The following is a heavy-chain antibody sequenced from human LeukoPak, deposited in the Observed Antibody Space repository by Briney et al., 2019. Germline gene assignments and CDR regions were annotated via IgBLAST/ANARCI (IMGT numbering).Heavy chain of an antibody. CDR2: IWYDGSNK. CDR1: GFTFSSYG. Sequence: PGRSLRLSCAASGFTFSSYGMHWVRQAPGKGLEWVAVIWYDGSNKYYADSVKGRFTISRDNSKNTLYLQMNSLRAEDTAVYYCAKDRRGIVVTTPVYWGQGTLVTVSS. CDR3: AKDRRGIVVTTPVY. V-gene: IGHV3-33*06. J-gene: IGHJ4*02. D-gene: IGHD3-22*01.